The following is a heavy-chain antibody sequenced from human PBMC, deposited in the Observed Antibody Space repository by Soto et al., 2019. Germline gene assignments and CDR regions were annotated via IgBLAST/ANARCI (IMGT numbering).Heavy chain of an antibody. Sequence: NPXXTLCLACTVTGXSLSRRSYYWGWIRQPPGKGLEWIGIIYYSGRTYNNPSLSSRVSMSIDTSKDQFSLKLKSVTAADTALYFCARQRTSVVTRAYFDVWGPGSLVTVSS. V-gene: IGHV4-39*01. CDR2: IYYSGRT. CDR3: ARQRTSVVTRAYFDV. D-gene: IGHD2-21*02. J-gene: IGHJ4*02. CDR1: GXSLSRRSYY.